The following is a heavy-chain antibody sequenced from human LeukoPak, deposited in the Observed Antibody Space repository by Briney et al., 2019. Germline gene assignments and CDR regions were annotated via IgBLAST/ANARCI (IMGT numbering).Heavy chain of an antibody. CDR3: ARGQVAGTAY. Sequence: GGSLRLSCAASGFTFSSYSMNWVRQAPGKGLEWVSYISSSSTIYYADSVKGRFTISRDNAKNSLYLQINSLRAEDTAVYYCARGQVAGTAYWGQGTLVTVSS. CDR1: GFTFSSYS. J-gene: IGHJ4*02. CDR2: ISSSSTI. V-gene: IGHV3-48*01. D-gene: IGHD6-19*01.